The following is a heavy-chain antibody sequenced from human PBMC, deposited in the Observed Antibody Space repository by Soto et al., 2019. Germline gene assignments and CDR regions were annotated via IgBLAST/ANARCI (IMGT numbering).Heavy chain of an antibody. CDR3: ARGSNRWLQPMRAFDY. CDR1: VGSFSGYY. D-gene: IGHD5-12*01. V-gene: IGHV4-34*02. CDR2: INHSGST. J-gene: IGHJ4*02. Sequence: QVQLQQWGAGLLKPSETLSLTCDVYVGSFSGYYWSWIRQPPGKGLEWLGEINHSGSTNYNPSLKSRVTISVDTSKNQFSLKLSSVTAADTAVYYCARGSNRWLQPMRAFDYWGQGTLVTVSS.